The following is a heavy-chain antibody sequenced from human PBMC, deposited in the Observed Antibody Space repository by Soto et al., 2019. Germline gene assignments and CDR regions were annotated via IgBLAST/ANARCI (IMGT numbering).Heavy chain of an antibody. D-gene: IGHD3-10*01. CDR1: GASMNTYF. J-gene: IGHJ3*02. CDR3: ARDEPDTGEGFDI. CDR2: VYTSGTT. V-gene: IGHV4-4*07. Sequence: VQLQESGPGLVKPSETLSLTCSVYGASMNTYFWSWIRQPAGTGLAWIGRVYTSGTTNYNPSLKSRVTMSVDTSKKQVSLKLFSLTAADTGLYYCARDEPDTGEGFDIWGQGIMVTVSS.